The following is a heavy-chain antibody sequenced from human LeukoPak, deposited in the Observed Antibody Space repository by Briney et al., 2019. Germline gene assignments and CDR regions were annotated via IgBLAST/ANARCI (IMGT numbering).Heavy chain of an antibody. CDR3: AIEGYYDSSAPLDY. CDR2: ISRNSGSI. D-gene: IGHD3-22*01. CDR1: GFTFDDYA. Sequence: GGSLRLSCAASGFTFDDYAMHWVRQAPGKGLEWVSGISRNSGSIGYADSVKGRFTISRDNAKNSLYLQMNSLRAEDTALYYCAIEGYYDSSAPLDYWGQGTLVTVSS. V-gene: IGHV3-9*01. J-gene: IGHJ4*02.